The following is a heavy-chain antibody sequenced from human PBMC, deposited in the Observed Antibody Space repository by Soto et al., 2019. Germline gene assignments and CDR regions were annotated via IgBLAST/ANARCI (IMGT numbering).Heavy chain of an antibody. CDR1: GGSISSGGYY. V-gene: IGHV4-31*03. D-gene: IGHD3-22*01. J-gene: IGHJ4*02. CDR3: AGLPSYYYVSSGSPYFDY. CDR2: IYYSGST. Sequence: ASETLSLTCTVSGGSISSGGYYWSWIRQHPGKGLEWIGYIYYSGSTYYNPSLKSRVTISVDTSKNQFSLKLSSVTAADTAVYYCAGLPSYYYVSSGSPYFDYRGQGTLVTVSS.